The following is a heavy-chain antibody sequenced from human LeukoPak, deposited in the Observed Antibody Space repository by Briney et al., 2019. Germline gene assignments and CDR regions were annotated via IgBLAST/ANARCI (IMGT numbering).Heavy chain of an antibody. CDR3: ARVGQVVSAWDYGGTDHDFDY. CDR2: MNPNSGNT. Sequence: GASVKVSCKASGYTFTSYGISWVRQAPGQGLEWMGWMNPNSGNTGYAQKFQGRVTMTRNTSISTAYMELSSLRSEDTAVYYCARVGQVVSAWDYGGTDHDFDYWGQGTLVTVSS. J-gene: IGHJ4*02. CDR1: GYTFTSYG. D-gene: IGHD4-23*01. V-gene: IGHV1-8*02.